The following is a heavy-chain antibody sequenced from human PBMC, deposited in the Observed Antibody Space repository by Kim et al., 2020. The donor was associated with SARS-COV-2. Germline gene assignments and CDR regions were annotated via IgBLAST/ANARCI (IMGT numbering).Heavy chain of an antibody. CDR2: INHSGST. D-gene: IGHD2-2*01. Sequence: SETLSLTCAVYGGSFSGYYWSWIRQPPGKGLEWIGEINHSGSTNYNPSLKSRVTISVDTSKNQFSLKLSSVTAADTAVYYCARDGGYCSSTSCSYGMDG. V-gene: IGHV4-34*01. CDR1: GGSFSGYY. J-gene: IGHJ6*01. CDR3: ARDGGYCSSTSCSYGMDG.